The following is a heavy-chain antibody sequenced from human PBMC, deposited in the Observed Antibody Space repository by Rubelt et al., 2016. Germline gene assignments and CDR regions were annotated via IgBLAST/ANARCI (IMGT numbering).Heavy chain of an antibody. D-gene: IGHD6-13*01. J-gene: IGHJ4*02. CDR1: GGTFSSYG. Sequence: GSSVKVSCKASGGTFSSYGISWVRQAPGQGLEWMGWISAYNGNTNYAQKLQGRVTMTTDTSTSTGYMELRSLRSDDTAVYYCASSPTYSSSWYFPGYWGQGTLVTVSS. V-gene: IGHV1-18*01. CDR3: ASSPTYSSSWYFPGY. CDR2: ISAYNGNT.